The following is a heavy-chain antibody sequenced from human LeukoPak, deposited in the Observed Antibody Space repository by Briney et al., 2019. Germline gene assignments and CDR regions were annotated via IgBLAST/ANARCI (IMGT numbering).Heavy chain of an antibody. D-gene: IGHD1-1*01. J-gene: IGHJ4*02. V-gene: IGHV3-21*01. CDR3: AKDDPSTGGLR. CDR2: ISSSSSYT. CDR1: GFIFSGYN. Sequence: GGSLRLSCAASGFIFSGYNMNWVRQAPGKGLEWVSSISSSSSYTYYADSVKGRFTISRDNSKNTLYLQMNSLRAEDTAVYYCAKDDPSTGGLRWGQGTLVTVSS.